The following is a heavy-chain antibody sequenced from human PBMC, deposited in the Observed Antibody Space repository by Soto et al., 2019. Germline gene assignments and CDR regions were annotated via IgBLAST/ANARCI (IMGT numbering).Heavy chain of an antibody. CDR2: ISYDGSNK. D-gene: IGHD4-17*01. CDR3: AKDHYGDYSTFDY. CDR1: GFTFSSYG. J-gene: IGHJ4*02. Sequence: QVQPVESGGGVVQPGRSLRLSCAASGFTFSSYGMHWVRQAPGKGLEWVAVISYDGSNKYYADSVKGRFTISRDNSKNTLYLQMNSLRAEDTAVYYCAKDHYGDYSTFDYWGQGTLVTVSS. V-gene: IGHV3-30*18.